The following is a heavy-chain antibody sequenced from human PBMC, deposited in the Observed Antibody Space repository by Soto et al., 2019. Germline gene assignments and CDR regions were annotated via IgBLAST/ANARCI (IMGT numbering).Heavy chain of an antibody. CDR2: MYIGGDF. J-gene: IGHJ5*02. Sequence: TPETLSLTCSVSGASVSDGYWSWIRQPPGKELEWIGFMYIGGDFNYNPSLTGRVTVSVETSKNQFSMKVTSLTAADTAVYYCARGYYDSTGFAVDPWGRGTLVTVSS. V-gene: IGHV4-4*08. CDR3: ARGYYDSTGFAVDP. D-gene: IGHD3-22*01. CDR1: GASVSDGY.